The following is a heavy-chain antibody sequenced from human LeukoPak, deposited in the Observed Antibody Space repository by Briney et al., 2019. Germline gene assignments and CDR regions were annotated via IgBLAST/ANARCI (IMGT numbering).Heavy chain of an antibody. CDR3: ARQSGTYWGLDY. CDR2: MNVKTGAT. CDR1: GYTFTDYY. D-gene: IGHD1-26*01. V-gene: IGHV1-2*02. J-gene: IGHJ4*02. Sequence: ASVTVSFKASGYTFTDYYIHGVGQAPGHGGEGLGWMNVKTGATSSAQKFPGRFTITRDTDIGTDSMEFSSLTSDDTAVYYCARQSGTYWGLDYWGQGTLVTVSS.